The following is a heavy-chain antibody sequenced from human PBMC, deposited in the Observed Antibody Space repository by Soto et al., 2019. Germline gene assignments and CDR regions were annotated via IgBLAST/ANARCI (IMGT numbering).Heavy chain of an antibody. V-gene: IGHV3-23*01. D-gene: IGHD6-13*01. Sequence: GGSLRLSCAASGFTFSSYAMSWVRQAPGKGLEWVAAISGSGGSTYYADSGKGRFTISRDNSKNTLYLQMNSLRAEDTAVYYCAKARSSSTRGVSGYWGQGTLVTVSS. CDR2: ISGSGGST. CDR1: GFTFSSYA. CDR3: AKARSSSTRGVSGY. J-gene: IGHJ4*02.